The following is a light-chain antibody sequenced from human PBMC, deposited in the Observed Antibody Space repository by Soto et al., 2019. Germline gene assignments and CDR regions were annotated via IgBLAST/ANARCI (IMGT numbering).Light chain of an antibody. CDR2: AAS. V-gene: IGKV1-9*01. CDR3: QQLNSYPPT. J-gene: IGKJ2*01. Sequence: DIQLTQSPSFLSASVGDRVTITCRASQGISYYLVWYRQKPGKAPKLLIYAASTLQSGVPSRFSGSGSGTEFTLTISSLQPEDFATYYCQQLNSYPPTFGQGTKPEIK. CDR1: QGISYY.